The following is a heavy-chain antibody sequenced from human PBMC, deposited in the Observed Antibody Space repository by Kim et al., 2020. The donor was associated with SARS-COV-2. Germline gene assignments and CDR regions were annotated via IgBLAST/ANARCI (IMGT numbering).Heavy chain of an antibody. CDR3: ARRIRWTPYYFDY. Sequence: SVKVSCKASGGTFSSYAISWVRQAPGQGLEWMGGIIPIFGTANYAQKFQGRVTITADESTSTAYMELSSLRSEDTAVYYCARRIRWTPYYFDYWGQGTLVTVYS. CDR2: IIPIFGTA. D-gene: IGHD4-17*01. V-gene: IGHV1-69*13. J-gene: IGHJ4*02. CDR1: GGTFSSYA.